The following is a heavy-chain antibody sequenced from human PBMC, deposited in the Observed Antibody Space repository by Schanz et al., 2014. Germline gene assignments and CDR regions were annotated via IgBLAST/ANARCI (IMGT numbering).Heavy chain of an antibody. CDR2: INPTTGNP. CDR3: ARARYGLDV. J-gene: IGHJ6*02. V-gene: IGHV7-4-1*02. CDR1: GYIFSSYA. Sequence: QVQLVQSGSELKKPGASVKVSCKASGYIFSSYAIHWVRQAPGQGLEWMGWINPTTGNPGYAQGFTGRFVFSFDTSVSTADLQISGLKAEDTAVYYCARARYGLDVWGQGTTVTVSS.